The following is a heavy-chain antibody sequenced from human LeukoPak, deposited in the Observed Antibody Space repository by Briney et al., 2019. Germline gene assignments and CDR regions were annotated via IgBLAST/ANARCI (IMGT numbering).Heavy chain of an antibody. CDR1: GFTFSSYS. CDR2: ISSSSSYI. CDR3: ARNIAARRMGGSD. Sequence: GGSLRLSCAASGFTFSSYSMNWVRQAPGKRLEWVSSISSSSSYIYYADSVKGRFTISRDNAKNSLYLQMNSLRAEDTAVYYCARNIAARRMGGSDWGQGTLVTVSS. D-gene: IGHD6-6*01. J-gene: IGHJ4*02. V-gene: IGHV3-21*01.